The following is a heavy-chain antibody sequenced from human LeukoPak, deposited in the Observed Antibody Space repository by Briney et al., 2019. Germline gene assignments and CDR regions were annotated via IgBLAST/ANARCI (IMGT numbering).Heavy chain of an antibody. J-gene: IGHJ4*02. CDR2: VSYVGSTR. Sequence: QSGRSLRLSCAASGFTFSSYGMHWVRQAPGKGLEWAASVSYVGSTRFYADSVKGRFAISRDNSKNTLYLQMNSLRAEDTAVYYCVLEDRRDYWGQGTLVTVSS. D-gene: IGHD3-22*01. CDR3: VLEDRRDY. CDR1: GFTFSSYG. V-gene: IGHV3-30*03.